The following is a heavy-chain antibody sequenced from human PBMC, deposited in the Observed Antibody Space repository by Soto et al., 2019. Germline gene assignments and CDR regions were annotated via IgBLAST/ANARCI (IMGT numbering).Heavy chain of an antibody. CDR2: MYNTGSA. J-gene: IGHJ4*02. D-gene: IGHD3-10*01. V-gene: IGHV4-59*08. CDR1: DGSIGGYD. CDR3: ARHNYGSGSTYFDY. Sequence: SETLSLTCTVSDGSIGGYDVSWIRTPTGKGLEWIGYMYNTGSANYNPSLKSRVTISVDTSKNQFSLKLNSMTAADTAVYYCARHNYGSGSTYFDYWGQGTLVTVSS.